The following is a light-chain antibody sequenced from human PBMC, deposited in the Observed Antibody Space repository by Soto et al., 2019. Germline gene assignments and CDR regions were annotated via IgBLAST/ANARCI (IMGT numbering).Light chain of an antibody. Sequence: VVMTQPPLSLPVTLGQLAFFSCRSSLDLVHTDGNIYFNWFQQRPGQSPRRLIYKISNRDSGVPDRFSGSGSGTDFTLRISRVEAEDVGLYYCMQATHWPWTFGQGTKVDIK. V-gene: IGKV2-30*02. CDR1: LDLVHTDGNIY. CDR3: MQATHWPWT. J-gene: IGKJ1*01. CDR2: KIS.